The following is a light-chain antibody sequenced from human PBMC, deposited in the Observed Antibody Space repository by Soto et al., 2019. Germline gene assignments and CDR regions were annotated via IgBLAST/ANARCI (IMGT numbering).Light chain of an antibody. CDR1: QSVSSN. CDR2: GAS. J-gene: IGKJ1*01. V-gene: IGKV3-15*01. Sequence: EIKITQAPGAVSVCRCERATLYYRASQSVSSNLAWYQQKPGQAPRLLIYGASNRATGIPARFSGSGSGTELTLTYVCRLSEDFAVYFRQQYNHWPSGRVGQGTKVDIK. CDR3: QQYNHWPSGR.